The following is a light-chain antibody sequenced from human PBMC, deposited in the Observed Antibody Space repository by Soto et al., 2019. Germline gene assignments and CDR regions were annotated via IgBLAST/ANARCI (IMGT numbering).Light chain of an antibody. CDR2: AAS. V-gene: IGKV1-39*01. CDR1: QTITKY. CDR3: QQSYITPYT. Sequence: DIQMTQSPSSLSASVGDRVTITCRASQTITKYLNWYQQKPGKAPRLLIYAASSLQSGVPSRFSGSGSGTDFTLTISSLQPEDCAIYYCQQSYITPYTFGPGTKVDLK. J-gene: IGKJ3*01.